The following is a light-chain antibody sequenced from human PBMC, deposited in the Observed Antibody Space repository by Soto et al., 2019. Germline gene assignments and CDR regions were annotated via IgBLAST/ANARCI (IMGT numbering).Light chain of an antibody. CDR3: QQYGSSAWT. CDR1: QSVSSSY. V-gene: IGKV3-20*01. CDR2: GAS. Sequence: EIVLTQSPGTLSLSPGERATLSCRASQSVSSSYLAWYQHKPGQAPRLLIYGASSRATGIPDRFSGSGSGTDFTLTSSRLEPEDFAVYYWQQYGSSAWTFGQGTKVEIK. J-gene: IGKJ1*01.